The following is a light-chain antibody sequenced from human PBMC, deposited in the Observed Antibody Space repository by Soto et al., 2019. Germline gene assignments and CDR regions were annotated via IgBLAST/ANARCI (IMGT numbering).Light chain of an antibody. CDR2: AAS. CDR3: HKYNSAPWT. V-gene: IGKV1-27*01. Sequence: DIQMSQSPSSRSASVGDRVTIPCRASQGISNYFAWYQQKPGKVPMLLIYAASTLQSWVPSRFSGSGSGTDFTITLSSLQPEDVATYYCHKYNSAPWTFGQGTKVEI. J-gene: IGKJ1*01. CDR1: QGISNY.